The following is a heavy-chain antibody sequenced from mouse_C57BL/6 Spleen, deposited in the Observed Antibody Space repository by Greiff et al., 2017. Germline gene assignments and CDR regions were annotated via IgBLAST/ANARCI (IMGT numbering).Heavy chain of an antibody. J-gene: IGHJ3*01. V-gene: IGHV2-2*01. D-gene: IGHD1-1*01. CDR3: ARNYYGSSPWFAY. Sequence: QVQLQQSGPGLVQPSQSLSITCTVSGFSLTSYGVHWVRQSPGKGLAWLGVIWSGGSTDYNAAFISRLSISKDNSKSQVFFKMNSLQADDTAIYYCARNYYGSSPWFAYWGQGTLVTVSA. CDR2: IWSGGST. CDR1: GFSLTSYG.